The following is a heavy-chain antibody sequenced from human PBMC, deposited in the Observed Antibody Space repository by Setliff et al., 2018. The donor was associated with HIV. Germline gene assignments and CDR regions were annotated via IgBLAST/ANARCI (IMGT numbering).Heavy chain of an antibody. CDR1: GYSLTELS. Sequence: ASVKVSCKVSGYSLTELSMHWVRQAPGKGLEWMGGFDPDDSETVYAQQFQGRVTMTEDTSTDTAYMELTSLRSEDTAMYYCAPVSSGWFDPWGQGTLVTVSS. D-gene: IGHD6-25*01. CDR2: FDPDDSET. CDR3: APVSSGWFDP. J-gene: IGHJ5*02. V-gene: IGHV1-24*01.